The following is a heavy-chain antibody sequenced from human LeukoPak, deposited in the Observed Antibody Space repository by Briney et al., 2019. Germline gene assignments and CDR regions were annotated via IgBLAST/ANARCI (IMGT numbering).Heavy chain of an antibody. J-gene: IGHJ4*02. CDR1: GFTFSSYW. CDR3: ARDGCYYDSSGYYYYFDY. V-gene: IGHV3-7*05. Sequence: GGSLRLSCGASGFTFSSYWMSWVRQAPGKGLEWVANINQDGSERYYVDSVKGRFTISRDNAKNSLYLQMNSLRAEDTAVYYCARDGCYYDSSGYYYYFDYWGQGTLVTVSS. CDR2: INQDGSER. D-gene: IGHD3-22*01.